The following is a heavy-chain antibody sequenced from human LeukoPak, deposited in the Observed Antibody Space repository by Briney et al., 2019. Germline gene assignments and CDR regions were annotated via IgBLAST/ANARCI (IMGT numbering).Heavy chain of an antibody. CDR2: ISSNGGST. CDR1: GFTFSSYA. D-gene: IGHD3-10*01. J-gene: IGHJ3*02. CDR3: ARGEWFGEKTFDI. Sequence: PGGSLRLSGAASGFTFSSYAMHWVRQAPGKGLEYVSAISSNGGSTYYANSVKGRFTISRDNSKNTLYLQMGSLRAEDMAVYHCARGEWFGEKTFDIWGQGTMVTVSS. V-gene: IGHV3-64*01.